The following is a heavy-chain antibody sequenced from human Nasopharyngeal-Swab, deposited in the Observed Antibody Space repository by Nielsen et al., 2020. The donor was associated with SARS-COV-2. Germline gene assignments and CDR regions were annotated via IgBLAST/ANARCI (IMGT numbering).Heavy chain of an antibody. CDR3: ALTPPLGVGYNLLSLGLEY. V-gene: IGHV3-30-3*01. CDR1: GFTFSSYA. J-gene: IGHJ4*02. Sequence: GESLKISCAASGFTFSSYAMHWVRQAPGKGLEWVAVISYDGSNKYYADSVKGRFTISRDNSKNTLYLQMNSLRAEDTAVYYCALTPPLGVGYNLLSLGLEYWGQGTRVAVSS. D-gene: IGHD5-24*01. CDR2: ISYDGSNK.